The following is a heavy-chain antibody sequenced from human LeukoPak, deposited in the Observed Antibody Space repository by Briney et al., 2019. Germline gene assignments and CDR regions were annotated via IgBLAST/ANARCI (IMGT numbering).Heavy chain of an antibody. V-gene: IGHV1-69*04. D-gene: IGHD3-10*01. J-gene: IGHJ4*02. Sequence: GASVKVSCKASGGTFSSYAISWVRQAPGQGLEWMGRIIPILGIANYAQKFQGRVTITADKSTSTAYMELSSLRSEDTAVYYCARAIVRSTGSVVIDYWGQGTLVTVSS. CDR2: IIPILGIA. CDR3: ARAIVRSTGSVVIDY. CDR1: GGTFSSYA.